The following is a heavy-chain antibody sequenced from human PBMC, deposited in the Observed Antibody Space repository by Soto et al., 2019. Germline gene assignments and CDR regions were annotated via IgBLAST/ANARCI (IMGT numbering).Heavy chain of an antibody. CDR2: IYYSGST. Sequence: QVQLQESGPGLVKPSQTLSLTCTVSGGSISSGGYYWSWIRQHPGKGLEWIGYIYYSGSTYYSPAPKSRVTSSVYTSKSQFSPKLSSVTAAATGVYYCARVCGGDCRHGMDVWGQGTTVTVSS. CDR1: GGSISSGGYY. CDR3: ARVCGGDCRHGMDV. J-gene: IGHJ6*02. D-gene: IGHD2-21*02. V-gene: IGHV4-31*03.